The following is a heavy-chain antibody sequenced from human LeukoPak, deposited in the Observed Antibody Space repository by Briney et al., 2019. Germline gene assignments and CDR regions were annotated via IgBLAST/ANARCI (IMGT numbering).Heavy chain of an antibody. J-gene: IGHJ4*02. V-gene: IGHV1-2*02. CDR2: INPNSGGT. Sequence: ASVKVSCKASGYTFTGYYMHWVRQAPGQGLEWMGWINPNSGGTNYAQKFQGRVTMTRDASISTAYMELSSLRSDDTAVYYCARDDVSNWSSDFDYWGQGTLVTVSS. CDR3: ARDDVSNWSSDFDY. D-gene: IGHD6-13*01. CDR1: GYTFTGYY.